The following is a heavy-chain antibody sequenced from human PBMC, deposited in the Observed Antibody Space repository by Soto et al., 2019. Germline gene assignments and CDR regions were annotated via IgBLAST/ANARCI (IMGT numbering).Heavy chain of an antibody. CDR3: ARHPAHIAAAANFDY. J-gene: IGHJ4*02. D-gene: IGHD6-13*01. Sequence: QLQLQESGPGLVKPSETLSLTCTVSGGSISSSSYYWGWIRQPPGKGLEWIGSIYYSGSTYYNPSLKSRVTISVDTSKNQFSLKLSSVTAADTAVYYCARHPAHIAAAANFDYWGQGTLVTVSS. V-gene: IGHV4-39*01. CDR2: IYYSGST. CDR1: GGSISSSSYY.